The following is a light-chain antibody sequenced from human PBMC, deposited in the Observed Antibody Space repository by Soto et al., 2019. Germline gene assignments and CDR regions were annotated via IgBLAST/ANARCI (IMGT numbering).Light chain of an antibody. CDR2: WAS. CDR3: QQYYGTPLT. J-gene: IGKJ4*01. CDR1: QSLLYSSNNRNY. V-gene: IGKV4-1*01. Sequence: DIVMTQSPDSLAVSLGERATINCKSSQSLLYSSNNRNYLAWYQQKSGQPPKLLIYWASSRESGVPDRFSGSGSGTDFTLTISSLQAEDVAVYFCQQYYGTPLTFGGGTQVEIK.